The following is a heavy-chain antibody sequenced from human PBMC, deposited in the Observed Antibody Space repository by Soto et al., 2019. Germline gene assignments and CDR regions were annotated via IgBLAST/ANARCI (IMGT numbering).Heavy chain of an antibody. J-gene: IGHJ4*02. CDR3: ARDWNGDKYFDF. V-gene: IGHV3-53*01. CDR1: GITATNGH. Sequence: PVGSLRLSCAASGITATNGHMSWVRQAPGKGLEWVSVIYSDDNTYYADSVKGRFTISRDTSKDTVYLQMNSLRADDTAVYYCARDWNGDKYFDFWDQGSQVTVSS. D-gene: IGHD1-1*01. CDR2: IYSDDNT.